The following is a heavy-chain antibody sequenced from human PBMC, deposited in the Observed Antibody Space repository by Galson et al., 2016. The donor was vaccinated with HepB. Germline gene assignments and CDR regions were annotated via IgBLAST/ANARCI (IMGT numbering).Heavy chain of an antibody. CDR2: INHSGST. CDR3: ARLNAGAVGY. CDR1: GVSFSDYY. J-gene: IGHJ4*02. D-gene: IGHD2-2*01. Sequence: SETLSLTCAVYGVSFSDYYWSWVRQPPGKGLAWIGEINHSGSTNYNPSLKSRVTISVDTSKNQFSLNLSSVTAADTAVYYCARLNAGAVGYWGQGTLVTVSS. V-gene: IGHV4-34*01.